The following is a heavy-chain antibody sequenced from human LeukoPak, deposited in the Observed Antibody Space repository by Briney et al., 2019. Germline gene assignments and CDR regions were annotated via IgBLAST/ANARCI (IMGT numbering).Heavy chain of an antibody. J-gene: IGHJ4*02. CDR1: GGSISSSSYY. V-gene: IGHV4-39*01. CDR2: IYYSGST. CDR3: ARHHEYCSSTSCYHPGAYFDY. Sequence: SETLSLTCTVSGGSISSSSYYWGWIRQPPGKGLEWIGSIYYSGSTYYNPSLKSRVTISVDTSKNQFSLKLSSVTAADTAVYYCARHHEYCSSTSCYHPGAYFDYWGQGTLVTVSS. D-gene: IGHD2-2*01.